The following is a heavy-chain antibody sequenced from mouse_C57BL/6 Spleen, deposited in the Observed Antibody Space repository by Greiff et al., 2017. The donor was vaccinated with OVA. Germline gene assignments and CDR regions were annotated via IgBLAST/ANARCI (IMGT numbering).Heavy chain of an antibody. D-gene: IGHD2-2*01. CDR1: GYTFTDYN. Sequence: EVQLQQSGPELVKPGASVKIPCKASGYTFTDYNMDWVKQSHGKSLEWIGDINPNNGGTIYNQKFKGKATLTVDKSSSTAYMELRSLTSEDTAVYYCARGGYDVRFAYWGQGTLVTVSA. CDR3: ARGGYDVRFAY. CDR2: INPNNGGT. J-gene: IGHJ3*01. V-gene: IGHV1-18*01.